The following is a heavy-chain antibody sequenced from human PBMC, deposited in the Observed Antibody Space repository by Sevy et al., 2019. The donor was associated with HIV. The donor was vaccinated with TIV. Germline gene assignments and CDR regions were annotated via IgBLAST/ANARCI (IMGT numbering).Heavy chain of an antibody. D-gene: IGHD1-26*01. Sequence: GGSLRLSCAASGFIFSDYYMSWIRQAPGKGLEWVSYISGSGNTMYYTDSVKGRFTISRDNAKDSLYLQMNSLRAEDTAVYYCARAGGSWALRYWGQGSLVTVSS. J-gene: IGHJ4*02. CDR2: ISGSGNTM. V-gene: IGHV3-11*01. CDR1: GFIFSDYY. CDR3: ARAGGSWALRY.